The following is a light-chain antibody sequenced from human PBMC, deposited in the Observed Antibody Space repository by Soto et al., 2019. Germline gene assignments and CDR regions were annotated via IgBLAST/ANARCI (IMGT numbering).Light chain of an antibody. CDR3: QQYGNWPPWT. CDR1: QSVNDN. CDR2: GVS. J-gene: IGKJ1*01. V-gene: IGKV3-15*01. Sequence: ERVLTQSPATLAVSPGERATLTCRASQSVNDNLAWYQQKPGQAPRLLIYGVSTRASGVPARFSGSGSGTEFTLTISSLQSEDFAVYYCQQYGNWPPWTFGQGTKVEIK.